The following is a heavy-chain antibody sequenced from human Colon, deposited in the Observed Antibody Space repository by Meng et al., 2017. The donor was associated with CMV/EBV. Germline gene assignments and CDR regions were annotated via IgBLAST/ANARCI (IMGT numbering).Heavy chain of an antibody. V-gene: IGHV3-21*01. CDR1: GFTFSSYG. D-gene: IGHD3-9*01. J-gene: IGHJ4*02. CDR2: IVTTGSAV. Sequence: GGSLRLSCAASGFTFSSYGMNWVRQAPGRGLEWVASIVTTGSAVYYADSVKGRFTISRDSSKNTVYLQMNSLRRDDTGVYFCARYRNFDISSGFSYWGQGTLVTVSS. CDR3: ARYRNFDISSGFSY.